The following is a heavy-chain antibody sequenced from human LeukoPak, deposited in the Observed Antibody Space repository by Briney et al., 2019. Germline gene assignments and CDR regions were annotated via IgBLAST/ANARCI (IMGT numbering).Heavy chain of an antibody. CDR3: TRLGSYGIDY. CDR2: IRSKANSYAA. CDR1: GFTFSGSA. V-gene: IGHV3-73*01. J-gene: IGHJ4*02. Sequence: GGSLKLSCAASGFTFSGSAMHWVRQASGKGLEWVGRIRSKANSYAAAYAASVKGRFTISRDDSKNTAYLQMNSLKTEDTAVYYCTRLGSYGIDYWGQGTLVTVSS. D-gene: IGHD5-18*01.